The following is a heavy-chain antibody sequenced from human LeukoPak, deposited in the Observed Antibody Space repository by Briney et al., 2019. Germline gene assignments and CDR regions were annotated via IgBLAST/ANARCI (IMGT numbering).Heavy chain of an antibody. Sequence: PGGSLRLSCAASGFTFSSSAMSWVRQAPGKGLEWVSAISNNGGYTYYADSVQGRFTISRDNSKTTLSLQMTSLRAEHTAVYYCAKQLGYCSDGSCYFPYWGQGTLVTVSS. V-gene: IGHV3-23*01. J-gene: IGHJ4*02. D-gene: IGHD2-15*01. CDR2: ISNNGGYT. CDR3: AKQLGYCSDGSCYFPY. CDR1: GFTFSSSA.